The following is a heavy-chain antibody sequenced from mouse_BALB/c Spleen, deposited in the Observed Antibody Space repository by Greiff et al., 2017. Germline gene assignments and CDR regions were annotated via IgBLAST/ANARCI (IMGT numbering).Heavy chain of an antibody. Sequence: EVQLQQSGAELVRPGALVKLSCKASGFNIKDYYMHWVKQRPEQGLEWIGWIDPENGNTIYDPKFQGKASITADTSSNTAYLQLSSQTSEDTAVYYCARSRYDAAWFAYWGQGTLVTVSA. V-gene: IGHV14-1*02. J-gene: IGHJ3*01. CDR3: ARSRYDAAWFAY. D-gene: IGHD2-14*01. CDR2: IDPENGNT. CDR1: GFNIKDYY.